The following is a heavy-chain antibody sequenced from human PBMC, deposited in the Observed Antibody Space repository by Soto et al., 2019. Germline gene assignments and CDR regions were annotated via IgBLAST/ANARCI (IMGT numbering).Heavy chain of an antibody. Sequence: GESLKISCKGSGYSFTSYWISWVRQMPGKGLEWMGRIDPSDSYTNYSPSFQGHVTISADKSISTAYLQWSSLKASDTAMYYCASGHSGYDPYGMDVWGQGTTVTVSS. J-gene: IGHJ6*02. CDR2: IDPSDSYT. D-gene: IGHD5-12*01. V-gene: IGHV5-10-1*01. CDR1: GYSFTSYW. CDR3: ASGHSGYDPYGMDV.